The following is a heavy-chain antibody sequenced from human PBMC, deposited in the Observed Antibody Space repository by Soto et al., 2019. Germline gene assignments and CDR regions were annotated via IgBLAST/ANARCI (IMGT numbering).Heavy chain of an antibody. J-gene: IGHJ3*01. D-gene: IGHD1-26*01. CDR3: ARHRRDSVADRRSFDV. CDR1: GYSFTTYG. Sequence: QVQLVQSGAEVMKPGASVRVSCKASGYSFTTYGISWVRQAPGQGLEYMGWISVYNGDTNYAQKLQGRVTMTTDTSTRTSYMELRSQRADTTAIYYCARHRRDSVADRRSFDVWGQGTMVTVSS. V-gene: IGHV1-18*01. CDR2: ISVYNGDT.